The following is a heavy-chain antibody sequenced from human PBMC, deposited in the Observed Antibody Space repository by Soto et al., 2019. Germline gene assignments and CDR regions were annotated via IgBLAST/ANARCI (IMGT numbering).Heavy chain of an antibody. V-gene: IGHV4-34*01. CDR3: ARAGVRYCLRISCPLLDY. J-gene: IGHJ4*02. D-gene: IGHD2-15*01. CDR1: GGFFSGYY. CDR2: VNHGGYT. Sequence: QVQLQQWGAGLLEPSETLSLTCAVYGGFFSGYYWSWIRQPPGEGLEWSWEVNHGGYTNYNPSLKSRVAISMDTSKTHVSLKLSSVTAADTAMYYCARAGVRYCLRISCPLLDYWGQGALVTVSS.